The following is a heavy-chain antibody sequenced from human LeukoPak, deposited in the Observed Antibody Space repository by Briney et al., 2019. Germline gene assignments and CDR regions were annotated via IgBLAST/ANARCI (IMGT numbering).Heavy chain of an antibody. CDR3: SSVTATGYSSTPFGY. V-gene: IGHV3-23*01. CDR2: ISSGDRT. Sequence: SGGSLRLSCAASGFTFSSYAMNWVRQAPGKGLEWVAGISSGDRTFHAESVKGRFTISRDKSKDTLYLQMNSLRAEDTAVYYCSSVTATGYSSTPFGYWGQGTLVTVSS. D-gene: IGHD6-13*01. J-gene: IGHJ4*02. CDR1: GFTFSSYA.